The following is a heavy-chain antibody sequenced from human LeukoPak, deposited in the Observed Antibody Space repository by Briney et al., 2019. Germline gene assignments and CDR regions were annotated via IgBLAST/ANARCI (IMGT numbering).Heavy chain of an antibody. Sequence: GGSLRLSCASTGFTFHDHSMAPVRQAPGKGLEWVSGINWNGGSTGYADSVKGRFTISRDNARNSLYLQMNSLRAEDTALYYYARGQGSGSFETVDYWGQGTLVTVSS. CDR3: ARGQGSGSFETVDY. CDR1: GFTFHDHS. D-gene: IGHD3-10*01. V-gene: IGHV3-20*04. CDR2: INWNGGST. J-gene: IGHJ4*02.